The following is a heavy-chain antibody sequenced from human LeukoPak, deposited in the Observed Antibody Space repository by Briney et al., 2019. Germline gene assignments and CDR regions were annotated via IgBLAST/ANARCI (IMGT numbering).Heavy chain of an antibody. D-gene: IGHD3-22*01. CDR2: ISYDENE. CDR1: GFTFSSYG. V-gene: IGHV3-30*18. Sequence: GGSLRLSCAASGFTFSSYGMHWVRQAPGKGLEWVAVISYDENEYYADSVKGRFTIPRDNSKNTLYLQMNSLRAEDTAVYYCAKSIVARSRSFQSYYFDYWGQGTLVTVSS. CDR3: AKSIVARSRSFQSYYFDY. J-gene: IGHJ4*02.